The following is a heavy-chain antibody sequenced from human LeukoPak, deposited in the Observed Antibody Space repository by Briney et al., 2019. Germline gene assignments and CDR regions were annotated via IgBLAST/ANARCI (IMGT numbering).Heavy chain of an antibody. J-gene: IGHJ6*02. V-gene: IGHV3-30-3*01. D-gene: IGHD2-2*01. CDR2: ISYDGSNK. CDR1: GFTFSSNA. CDR3: ARDQGYCSSTSCSSNLYYYYYGMDV. Sequence: GGSLRLSCAASGFTFSSNAMHWVRQAPGKGLEWVAVISYDGSNKYYADSVKGRFTISRDNSKNTLYLQMNSLRAEDTAVYYCARDQGYCSSTSCSSNLYYYYYGMDVWGQGTAVTVSS.